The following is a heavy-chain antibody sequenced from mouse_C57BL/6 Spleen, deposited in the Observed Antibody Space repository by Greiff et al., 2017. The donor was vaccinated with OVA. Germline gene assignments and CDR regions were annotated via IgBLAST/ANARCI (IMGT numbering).Heavy chain of an antibody. CDR2: ISSGGDYI. Sequence: EVMLVESGEGLVKPGGSLKLSCAASGFTFSSYAMSWVRQTPEKRLEWVAYISSGGDYIYYADTVKGRSTISRDNARNTLYLQMSSLKSEDTAMYYCTRDGYDGGIFAYWGQGTLATVSA. CDR3: TRDGYDGGIFAY. J-gene: IGHJ3*01. V-gene: IGHV5-9-1*02. CDR1: GFTFSSYA. D-gene: IGHD2-2*01.